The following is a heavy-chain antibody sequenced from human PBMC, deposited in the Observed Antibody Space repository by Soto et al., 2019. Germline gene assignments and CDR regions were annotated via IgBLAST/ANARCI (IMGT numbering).Heavy chain of an antibody. CDR1: GGTFSSYA. D-gene: IGHD2-15*01. CDR3: ARDIVAVVAATPRLFDP. J-gene: IGHJ5*02. Sequence: QVQLVQSGAEVKKPGSSVKVSCKASGGTFSSYAISWVRQAPGQGLEWMGGIIPIFGTANYAQKFQGRVTITADKSTSTAYMELSSLRSVDTAVYYCARDIVAVVAATPRLFDPWGQGTLVTVSS. V-gene: IGHV1-69*06. CDR2: IIPIFGTA.